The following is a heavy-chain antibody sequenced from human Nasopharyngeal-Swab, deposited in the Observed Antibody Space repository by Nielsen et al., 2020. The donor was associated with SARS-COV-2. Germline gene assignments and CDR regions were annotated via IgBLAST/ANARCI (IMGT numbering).Heavy chain of an antibody. D-gene: IGHD4-17*01. Sequence: RQAPGKGLEWIGYIYYSGSTYYSPSLKSRVTISVDTSKNQFSLKLSSVTAADTAVYYCARNYGDQVNMDVWGKGTTVTVSS. CDR2: IYYSGST. V-gene: IGHV4-31*02. J-gene: IGHJ6*04. CDR3: ARNYGDQVNMDV.